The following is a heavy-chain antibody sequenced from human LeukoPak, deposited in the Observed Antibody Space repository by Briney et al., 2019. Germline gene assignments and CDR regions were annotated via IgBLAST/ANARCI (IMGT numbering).Heavy chain of an antibody. CDR3: AFWGRWLQQFSGY. CDR2: INPNSGGT. CDR1: GYTFTGYY. D-gene: IGHD5-24*01. V-gene: IGHV1-2*02. Sequence: GASVKVSCKASGYTFTGYYVHWVRQAPGQGLEWMGWINPNSGGTNYAQKFQGRVTMTRDTSISTAYMELSRLRSDDTAVYYCAFWGRWLQQFSGYWGQGTPVTVSS. J-gene: IGHJ4*02.